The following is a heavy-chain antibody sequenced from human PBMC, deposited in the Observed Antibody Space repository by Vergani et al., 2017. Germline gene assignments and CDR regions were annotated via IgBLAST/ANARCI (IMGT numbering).Heavy chain of an antibody. CDR1: GFTFSSYS. J-gene: IGHJ5*02. CDR3: ARKAYDYGDYGWFDP. D-gene: IGHD4-17*01. CDR2: ISSSSSYI. V-gene: IGHV3-21*01. Sequence: EVQLQESGGGLVKPGGSLRLSCAASGFTFSSYSMNWVRQAPGKGLEWVSSISSSSSYIYYADSVKGRFTISRDNAKNSLYLQMNSLRAEDTAVYYCARKAYDYGDYGWFDPWGQGTLVTVSS.